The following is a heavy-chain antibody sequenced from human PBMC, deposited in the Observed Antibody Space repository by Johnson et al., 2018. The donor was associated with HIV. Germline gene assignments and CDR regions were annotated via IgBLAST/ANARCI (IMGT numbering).Heavy chain of an antibody. J-gene: IGHJ3*02. V-gene: IGHV3-11*04. Sequence: LRLSCAASGFNLDDYGMSWVRQAPGKGLEWVSYISSSGSTIYYADSVKGRFTISRDNAKNSLYLQMNSLRPEDTAVYYCAKDLPSGWDGGDAFDIWGQGTMVIVSS. CDR3: AKDLPSGWDGGDAFDI. D-gene: IGHD6-19*01. CDR1: GFNLDDYG. CDR2: ISSSGSTI.